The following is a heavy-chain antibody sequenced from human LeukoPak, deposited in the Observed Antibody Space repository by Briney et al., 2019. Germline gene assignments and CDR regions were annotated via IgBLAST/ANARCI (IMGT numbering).Heavy chain of an antibody. CDR2: MYFSGST. CDR1: GGSISSDGYY. V-gene: IGHV4-31*03. J-gene: IGHJ4*02. Sequence: SQTLSLTCTVSGGSISSDGYYWNWIRQHPERGLEWIAYMYFSGSTAYNPSLKSRVTISVDTSKNQFSLKLSAVTAADTAIYYCARFGRWGLRPDVWGQGTLVAVSS. CDR3: ARFGRWGLRPDV. D-gene: IGHD1-26*01.